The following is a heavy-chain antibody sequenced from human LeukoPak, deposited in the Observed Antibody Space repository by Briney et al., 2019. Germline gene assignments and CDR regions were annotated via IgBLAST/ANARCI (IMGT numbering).Heavy chain of an antibody. CDR2: ISGSGGST. D-gene: IGHD3-10*01. V-gene: IGHV3-23*01. J-gene: IGHJ4*02. CDR1: GFTFSSYA. CDR3: AKGAYGSGSNPGYYFDY. Sequence: GGSLRLSCAASGFTFSSYAMSWVHQAPGKGLEWVSAISGSGGSTYYADSVKGRFTISRDNSKNTLYLQMNSLRAEDTAVYYCAKGAYGSGSNPGYYFDYWGQGTLVTVSS.